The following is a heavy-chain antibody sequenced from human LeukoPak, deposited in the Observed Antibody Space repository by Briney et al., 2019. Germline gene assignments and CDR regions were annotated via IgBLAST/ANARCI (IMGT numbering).Heavy chain of an antibody. CDR3: EKGSQKRLQLKKQGNHAFDV. CDR1: GFTFSSYG. Sequence: GGSLRLSCAASGFTFSSYGMHWVRQAPGKGLEWVSFIRGDGSNKYYADSVKGRFTIYRDNSKNTLYVQMNSLRAEDTALYYCEKGSQKRLQLKKQGNHAFDVWGQGTMVTVSS. V-gene: IGHV3-30*02. D-gene: IGHD5-24*01. CDR2: IRGDGSNK. J-gene: IGHJ3*01.